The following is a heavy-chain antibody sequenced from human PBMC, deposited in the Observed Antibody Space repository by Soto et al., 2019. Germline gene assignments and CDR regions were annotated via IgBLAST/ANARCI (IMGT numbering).Heavy chain of an antibody. D-gene: IGHD3-3*01. Sequence: PGGSLRLSCAASGFTFSSYSMNWVRQAPGKGLEWVSYISSSSSTIYYADSVKGRFTISRDNAKNSLYLQMNSLRDEDTAVYYCARDREYDFWSGYPIFYYYYGMDVWGQGTTVTVSS. CDR2: ISSSSSTI. V-gene: IGHV3-48*02. J-gene: IGHJ6*02. CDR3: ARDREYDFWSGYPIFYYYYGMDV. CDR1: GFTFSSYS.